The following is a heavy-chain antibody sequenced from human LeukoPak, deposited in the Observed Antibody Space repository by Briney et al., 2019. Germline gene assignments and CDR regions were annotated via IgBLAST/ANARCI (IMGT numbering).Heavy chain of an antibody. CDR1: GYTFTSYG. V-gene: IGHV1-18*01. CDR2: ISAYNGNT. Sequence: GTSVKVSCKASGYTFTSYGISWVRQAPGQGLEWMGWISAYNGNTNYAQKLQGRVTMTTDTSTSTAYMELRSLRSDDTAVYYCARDSEDFWSGYGEYYFDYWGQGTLVTVSS. CDR3: ARDSEDFWSGYGEYYFDY. J-gene: IGHJ4*02. D-gene: IGHD3-3*01.